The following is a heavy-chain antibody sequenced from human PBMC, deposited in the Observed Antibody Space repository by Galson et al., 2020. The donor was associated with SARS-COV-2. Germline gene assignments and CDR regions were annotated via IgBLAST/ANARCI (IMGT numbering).Heavy chain of an antibody. CDR2: IWYDGSNK. CDR3: ARDLAVADPCDY. J-gene: IGHJ4*02. CDR1: GFTFSSYG. D-gene: IGHD6-19*01. Sequence: GGSLRLSCAASGFTFSSYGMHWVRQAPGKGLEWVAVIWYDGSNKYYADSVKGRFTISRGNSKNTLYLQMNSLRAEDTAVYYCARDLAVADPCDYWGQGTLVTVSS. V-gene: IGHV3-33*01.